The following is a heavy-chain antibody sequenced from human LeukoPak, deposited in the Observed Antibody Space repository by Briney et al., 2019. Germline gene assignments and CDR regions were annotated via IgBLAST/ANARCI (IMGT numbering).Heavy chain of an antibody. J-gene: IGHJ4*02. CDR2: INHSGST. Sequence: SETLSLTCAVYGGSFSGYYWSWIRQPPGKGLEWIGEINHSGSTNYNPSLKSRVTISVDTSKNQFSLQLNSVTPEDTAVYYCARGQWQRPWVWGQGILVTVSS. V-gene: IGHV4-34*01. D-gene: IGHD5-12*01. CDR3: ARGQWQRPWV. CDR1: GGSFSGYY.